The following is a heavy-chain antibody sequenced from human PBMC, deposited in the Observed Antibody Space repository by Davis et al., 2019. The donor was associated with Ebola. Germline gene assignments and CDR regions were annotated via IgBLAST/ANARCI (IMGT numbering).Heavy chain of an antibody. J-gene: IGHJ4*02. CDR3: ARGRSYYGSGSYYTR. CDR2: INHSGST. D-gene: IGHD3-10*01. V-gene: IGHV4-34*01. Sequence: MPSETLSFTCAVYGGSFSGYYWSWIRQPPGKGLEWIGEINHSGSTNYNPSLKSRVTISVDTSKNQFSLKLSSVTAADTAVYYCARGRSYYGSGSYYTRWGQGTLVTVSS. CDR1: GGSFSGYY.